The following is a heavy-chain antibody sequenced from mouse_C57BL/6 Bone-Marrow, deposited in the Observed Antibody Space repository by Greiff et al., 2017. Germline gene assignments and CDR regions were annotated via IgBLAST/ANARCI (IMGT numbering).Heavy chain of an antibody. CDR3: ARRCYYYGSSYVYYAMDY. CDR1: GFSLSTSGMG. J-gene: IGHJ4*01. CDR2: IYWDDDK. Sequence: QVTLKVSGPGILQSSQTLSLTCSFSGFSLSTSGMGVSWIRQPSGKGLEWLAHIYWDDDKRYHPSLKSRLTISKDTSRNQVFLKVTSVDTADTATYYCARRCYYYGSSYVYYAMDYWGQGTSVTVSS. V-gene: IGHV8-12*01. D-gene: IGHD1-1*01.